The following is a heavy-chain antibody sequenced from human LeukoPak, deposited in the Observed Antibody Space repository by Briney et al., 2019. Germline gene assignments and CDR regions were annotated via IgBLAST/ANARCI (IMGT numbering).Heavy chain of an antibody. Sequence: SETLSLTCTVSGGSIRSSSYYWGWIRQPPGKGLEWIGSIYYSGSTYYNPSLKSRVIISVDTSKNQLSLKLSSVTAADTAVYYCARHALYHYYGPPHDPWAREPWSPSPQ. V-gene: IGHV4-39*01. CDR1: GGSIRSSSYY. CDR2: IYYSGST. CDR3: ARHALYHYYGPPHDP. J-gene: IGHJ5*02. D-gene: IGHD3-10*01.